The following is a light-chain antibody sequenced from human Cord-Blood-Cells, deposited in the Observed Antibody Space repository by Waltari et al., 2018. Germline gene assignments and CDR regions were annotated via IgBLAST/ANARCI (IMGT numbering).Light chain of an antibody. J-gene: IGLJ3*02. CDR1: SSDVGSYNL. Sequence: QSALTQPASVSGSPGQSITISCTGTSSDVGSYNLVSWYQQHPGKAPKLMIYEGSKPPSGVSNRFSGSKSGNTASLTTSGLQAEDEADYYCCSYACSSTWVFGGGTKLTVL. V-gene: IGLV2-23*01. CDR2: EGS. CDR3: CSYACSSTWV.